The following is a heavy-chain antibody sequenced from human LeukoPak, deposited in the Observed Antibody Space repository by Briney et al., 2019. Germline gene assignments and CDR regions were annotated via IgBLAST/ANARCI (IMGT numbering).Heavy chain of an antibody. CDR1: GFTFSSYA. CDR2: ISGSGGST. D-gene: IGHD2-15*01. Sequence: EGSLRLSCAASGFTFSSYAMSWVRQAPGKGLEWVSAISGSGGSTYYADSVKGRFTISRDNSKNTLYLQMNSLRAEDTAVYYCAKEIVVVAATEWYYYGMDVWGQGTTVTVSS. J-gene: IGHJ6*02. V-gene: IGHV3-23*01. CDR3: AKEIVVVAATEWYYYGMDV.